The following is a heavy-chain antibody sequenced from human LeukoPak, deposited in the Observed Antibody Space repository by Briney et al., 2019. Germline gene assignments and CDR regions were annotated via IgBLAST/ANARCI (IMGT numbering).Heavy chain of an antibody. V-gene: IGHV4-59*01. CDR1: GGSISSYY. J-gene: IGHJ5*02. CDR2: IYYSGST. CDR3: ARELAYCSGGSCYYNWFDP. D-gene: IGHD2-15*01. Sequence: SETLSLTCTVSGGSISSYYWSWIRQPPGKGLEWIGYIYYSGSTNYNPSLKSRVTISVDTSKNQFSLKLSSVTAADTAVYYCARELAYCSGGSCYYNWFDPWGQGTLVTVSS.